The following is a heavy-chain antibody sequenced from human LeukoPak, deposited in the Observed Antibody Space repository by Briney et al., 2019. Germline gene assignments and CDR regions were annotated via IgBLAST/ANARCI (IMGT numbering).Heavy chain of an antibody. D-gene: IGHD6-6*01. V-gene: IGHV1-2*02. Sequence: GASVKVSCKASGYTFNSFFIHWLRRAPGQGLEWMGWINPNSGGVNYAQTFQGRIALTRDTSATTVYMELTSLTSDDTAVYYCARGGVYSSSSADYWGLGTLVTVSS. CDR2: INPNSGGV. J-gene: IGHJ4*02. CDR1: GYTFNSFF. CDR3: ARGGVYSSSSADY.